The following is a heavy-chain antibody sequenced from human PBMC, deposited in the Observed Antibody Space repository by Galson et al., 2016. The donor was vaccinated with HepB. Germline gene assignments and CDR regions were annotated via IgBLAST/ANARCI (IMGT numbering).Heavy chain of an antibody. D-gene: IGHD6-13*01. CDR2: IYPGDSDT. J-gene: IGHJ4*02. Sequence: QSGAEVKKPGESLKISCKGSGYSFISYWIAWVRQMPGKGLEWMGIIYPGDSDTRYSPSFQGQVTISADKSISTAYLQWSSLKASDTARYYCARQGTFIAAAGRRPLDYWGQGTLVTVSS. CDR3: ARQGTFIAAAGRRPLDY. V-gene: IGHV5-51*01. CDR1: GYSFISYW.